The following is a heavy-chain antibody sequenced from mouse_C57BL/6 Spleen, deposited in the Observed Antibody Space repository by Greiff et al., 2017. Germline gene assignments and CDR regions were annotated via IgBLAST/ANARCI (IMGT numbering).Heavy chain of an antibody. CDR3: ARNYGGAMDY. CDR2: ISSGSSTI. D-gene: IGHD1-1*01. V-gene: IGHV5-17*01. CDR1: GFTFSDYG. Sequence: EVKLMESGGGLVKPGGSLKLSCAASGFTFSDYGMHWVRQAPEKGLEWVAYISSGSSTIYYADTVKGRFTISRDNAKNTLFLQMTSLRSEDTAMYYCARNYGGAMDYWGQGTSGTVSS. J-gene: IGHJ4*01.